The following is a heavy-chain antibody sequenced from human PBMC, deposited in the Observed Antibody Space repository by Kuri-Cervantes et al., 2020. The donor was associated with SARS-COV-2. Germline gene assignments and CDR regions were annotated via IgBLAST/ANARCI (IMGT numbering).Heavy chain of an antibody. V-gene: IGHV3-7*01. CDR2: IKQDGSEE. Sequence: LSLTCAGSGFIFSNYWMSWVRQAPGKGLEWVANIKQDGSEEFYVDSVKGRFTVSRDNAKESLFLQMNSLRVEDTAVYYCARASFAFWSGYYTGYFYDYWGQGTLVTVSS. CDR3: ARASFAFWSGYYTGYFYDY. D-gene: IGHD3-3*01. J-gene: IGHJ4*02. CDR1: GFIFSNYW.